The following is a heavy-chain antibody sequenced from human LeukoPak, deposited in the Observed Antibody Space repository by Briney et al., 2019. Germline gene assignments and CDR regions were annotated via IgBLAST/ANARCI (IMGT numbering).Heavy chain of an antibody. Sequence: EASVKVSCKASGYTFTSYGISWVRQAPRQGLEWMGWISTYNGNTKYAQKLQGRVTMTTDTSTSTAYMELRSLRSDDTAVYYCAKDPRSGGSCHDAFDIWGQGTMVTVSS. D-gene: IGHD2-15*01. CDR3: AKDPRSGGSCHDAFDI. CDR1: GYTFTSYG. J-gene: IGHJ3*02. V-gene: IGHV1-18*01. CDR2: ISTYNGNT.